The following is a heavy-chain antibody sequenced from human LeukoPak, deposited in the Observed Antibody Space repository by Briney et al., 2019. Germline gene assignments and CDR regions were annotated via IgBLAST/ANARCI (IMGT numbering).Heavy chain of an antibody. V-gene: IGHV5-51*01. CDR3: ACRGNDYGSPYYFDY. CDR2: IYPGDSDT. D-gene: IGHD4-17*01. CDR1: GYSFTSYW. J-gene: IGHJ4*02. Sequence: GESLKISCKGSGYSFTSYWIGWVRQMPGKGLEWMGIIYPGDSDTRYSPSFQGQVTISADKSISTAYLQWSSLKASDTAMYYCACRGNDYGSPYYFDYWGQGTLVTVSS.